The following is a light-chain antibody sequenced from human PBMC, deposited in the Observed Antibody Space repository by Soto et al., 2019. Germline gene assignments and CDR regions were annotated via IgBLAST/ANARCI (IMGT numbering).Light chain of an antibody. CDR1: SSDIGGYNY. CDR3: SSYTNTSTFWV. CDR2: DVT. V-gene: IGLV2-14*03. J-gene: IGLJ3*02. Sequence: QSVLTQPASVCGSPGQSISISCTETSSDIGGYNYVSWYQHHPGKAPKLMIYDVTNRPSGVSNRFSGSKSGNTASLTISGLQAEDEADYYCSSYTNTSTFWVFGGGTKVTVL.